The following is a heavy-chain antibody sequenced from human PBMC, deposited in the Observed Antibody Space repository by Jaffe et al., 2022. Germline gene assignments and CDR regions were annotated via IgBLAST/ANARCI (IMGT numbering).Heavy chain of an antibody. CDR2: ISSSSSTI. CDR3: ARKDGGYYTWASAFDI. CDR1: GFTFSSYS. J-gene: IGHJ3*02. D-gene: IGHD3-3*01. Sequence: EVQLVESGGGLVQPGGSLRLSCAASGFTFSSYSMNWVRQAPGKGLEWVSYISSSSSTIYYADSVKGRFTISRDNAKNSLYLQMNSLRAEDTAVYYCARKDGGYYTWASAFDIWGQGTMVTVSS. V-gene: IGHV3-48*01.